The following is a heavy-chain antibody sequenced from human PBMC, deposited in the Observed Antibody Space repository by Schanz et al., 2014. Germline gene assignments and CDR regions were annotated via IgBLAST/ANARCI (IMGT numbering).Heavy chain of an antibody. J-gene: IGHJ4*02. D-gene: IGHD3-22*01. CDR1: GFSFSDYG. Sequence: QVQLVESGGSVVQPGRSLRLSCAGSGFSFSDYGMHWVRQAPGRGLEWVAVISYHGSEKYYADSVKGRFTISRDNSKXXLYLQMNSLXXXXXXXXFCAKSYDTSGXXXXXXWGQGTLVTVSS. CDR3: AKSYDTSGXXXXXX. V-gene: IGHV3-30*03. CDR2: ISYHGSEK.